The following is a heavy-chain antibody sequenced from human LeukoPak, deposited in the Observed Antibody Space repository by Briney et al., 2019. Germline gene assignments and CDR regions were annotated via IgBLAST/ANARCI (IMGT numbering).Heavy chain of an antibody. J-gene: IGHJ3*02. D-gene: IGHD3-22*01. CDR2: IYPGDSDA. CDR3: ARPRTQYYYDSSGFDI. CDR1: GYSFTSYW. V-gene: IGHV5-51*01. Sequence: GESLKISCKGSGYSFTSYWIGWARQMPGKGLEWMGIIYPGDSDARYSPSFQGQVTISADKSISTAYLQWSSLKASDTAMYYYARPRTQYYYDSSGFDIWGQGTMVTVSS.